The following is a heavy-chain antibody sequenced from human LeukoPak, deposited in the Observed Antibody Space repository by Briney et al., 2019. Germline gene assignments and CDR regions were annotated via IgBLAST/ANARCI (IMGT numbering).Heavy chain of an antibody. CDR1: GFTFSSYS. CDR3: ARDGTVATVIGFDI. D-gene: IGHD5-12*01. Sequence: GGSLRLSCAASGFTFSSYSMNWVRQAPGKGLEWVSFISSSSYIYYADSVKGRFTISRDNAKNSLYLQMNSLRAEDTAVYYCARDGTVATVIGFDIWGQGTMVTVSA. CDR2: ISSSSYI. J-gene: IGHJ3*02. V-gene: IGHV3-21*01.